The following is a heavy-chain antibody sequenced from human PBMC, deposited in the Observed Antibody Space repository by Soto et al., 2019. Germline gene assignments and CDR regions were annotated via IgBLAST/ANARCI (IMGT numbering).Heavy chain of an antibody. CDR1: GYSFTSYW. Sequence: GESLKISCKGSGYSFTSYWIGWVRQMPGKGLEWMGIIYPGDSDTRYSPSFQGQVTISADKSISTAYLQWSSLKASDTAMYYCARHPCHFWSGTALDDWGQGTLVTVSS. V-gene: IGHV5-51*01. D-gene: IGHD3-3*02. J-gene: IGHJ4*02. CDR3: ARHPCHFWSGTALDD. CDR2: IYPGDSDT.